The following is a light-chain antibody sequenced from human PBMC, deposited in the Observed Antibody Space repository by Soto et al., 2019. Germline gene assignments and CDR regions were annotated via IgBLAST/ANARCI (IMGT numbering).Light chain of an antibody. CDR2: DVN. Sequence: SALTQPASVSGSPGQSITISCTGTSSDIGGYNSVSWFQQHPGKAPKLMIYDVNNRPSGVSNRFSGSKSGNTASLAISGLQAEDEADYYCSSYTSSTTPYVFGTGTKVTVL. CDR3: SSYTSSTTPYV. V-gene: IGLV2-14*01. CDR1: SSDIGGYNS. J-gene: IGLJ1*01.